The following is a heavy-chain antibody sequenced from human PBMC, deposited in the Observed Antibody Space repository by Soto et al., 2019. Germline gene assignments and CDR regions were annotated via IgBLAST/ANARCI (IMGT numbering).Heavy chain of an antibody. Sequence: QVQLVESGGGVVQPGRSLRLSCAASGFTFSSYAMHWVRQAPGKGLEWAAVISYDGSNKYYADSVKGRFTISRDNSKNTLYLQMNSLRAEDTAVYYCARDYLRGGIAVASGALDYWGQGTLVTVSS. J-gene: IGHJ4*02. CDR1: GFTFSSYA. D-gene: IGHD6-19*01. V-gene: IGHV3-30-3*01. CDR3: ARDYLRGGIAVASGALDY. CDR2: ISYDGSNK.